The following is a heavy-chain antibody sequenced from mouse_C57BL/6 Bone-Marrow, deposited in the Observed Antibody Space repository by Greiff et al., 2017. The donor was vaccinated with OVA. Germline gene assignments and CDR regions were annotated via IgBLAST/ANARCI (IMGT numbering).Heavy chain of an antibody. Sequence: QVQLQQSGAELMKPGASVKLSCKATGYTFTGYWIEWVKQRPGHGLEWIGEILPGSGSTHYNEKFKGKATFTADTSSNTAYMQRSSPTTEDSAIYYGAYAYYSHWGFDYWGQGTTLTVSS. D-gene: IGHD2-12*01. V-gene: IGHV1-9*01. CDR2: ILPGSGST. CDR1: GYTFTGYW. CDR3: AYAYYSHWGFDY. J-gene: IGHJ2*01.